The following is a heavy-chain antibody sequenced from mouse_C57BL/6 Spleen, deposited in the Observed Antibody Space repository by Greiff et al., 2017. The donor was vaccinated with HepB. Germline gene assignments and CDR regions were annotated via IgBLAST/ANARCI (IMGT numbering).Heavy chain of an antibody. CDR3: ARDYYGSSVAWFAY. Sequence: QQPGRGLEWIGRIDPNSGGTKYNEKFKSKATLTVDKPSSTAYMQLSSLTSEDSAVYYCARDYYGSSVAWFAYWGQGTLVTVSA. D-gene: IGHD1-1*01. CDR2: IDPNSGGT. V-gene: IGHV1-72*01. J-gene: IGHJ3*01.